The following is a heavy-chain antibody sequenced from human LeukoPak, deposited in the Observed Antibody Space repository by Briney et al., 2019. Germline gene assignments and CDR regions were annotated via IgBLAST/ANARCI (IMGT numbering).Heavy chain of an antibody. CDR2: INPSGGST. CDR3: ARVNSSVTDC. Sequence: PAASVKVSCKASGYTFTNYYMYGVRQAPGQGLEWMGIINPSGGSTFYAQKFQGRVTMTRDTSTSTVYMELSSLRSEDTAVYYCARVNSSVTDCWGQGSLVTVSS. J-gene: IGHJ4*02. V-gene: IGHV1-46*01. CDR1: GYTFTNYY. D-gene: IGHD2/OR15-2a*01.